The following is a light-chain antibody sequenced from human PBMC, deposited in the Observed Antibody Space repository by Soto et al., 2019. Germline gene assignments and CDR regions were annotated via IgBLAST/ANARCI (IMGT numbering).Light chain of an antibody. CDR2: EVS. CDR1: SSDVGAYNY. Sequence: QSALTQPASVSGSPGQSITISCTGTSSDVGAYNYVSWYQQNPGKAPKLMIYEVSNRPSGVSNRCSGSKSGNTASLTISGIQAEDEADYYCRSYTSSATLVFGGGTKLTV. J-gene: IGLJ2*01. CDR3: RSYTSSATLV. V-gene: IGLV2-14*01.